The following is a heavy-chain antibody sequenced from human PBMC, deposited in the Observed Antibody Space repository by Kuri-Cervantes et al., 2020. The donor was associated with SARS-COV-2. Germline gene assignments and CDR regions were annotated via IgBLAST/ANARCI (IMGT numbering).Heavy chain of an antibody. D-gene: IGHD3-22*01. V-gene: IGHV1-18*01. Sequence: ASVKVSCKASGGTFSSYAISWVRQAPGQGLEWMGWISAYNGNTNYAQKLQGRVTMTRDISINTAYMELSSLGSEDTAVYYCARGLFNAMIVDDAFDIWGQGTMVTVSS. CDR1: GGTFSSYA. J-gene: IGHJ3*02. CDR2: ISAYNGNT. CDR3: ARGLFNAMIVDDAFDI.